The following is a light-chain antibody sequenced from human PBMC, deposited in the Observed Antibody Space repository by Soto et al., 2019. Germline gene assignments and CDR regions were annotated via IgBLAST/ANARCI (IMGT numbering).Light chain of an antibody. V-gene: IGKV1-39*01. CDR3: HQSYNTVLT. CDR2: GAS. CDR1: QSISNY. Sequence: DIQMTQSPSSLSASVGDRVTITCRASQSISNYLDWYQQKPGKAPNLLIYGASSLQSGVPSRFSGSGSGTYFTLTISSLQPEDFATYYCHQSYNTVLTFGGGTTVEIK. J-gene: IGKJ4*01.